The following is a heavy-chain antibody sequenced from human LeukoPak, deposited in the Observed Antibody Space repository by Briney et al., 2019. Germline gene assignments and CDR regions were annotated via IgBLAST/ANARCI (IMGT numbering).Heavy chain of an antibody. CDR3: ARDFALDY. V-gene: IGHV3-74*01. CDR2: INSDGSST. Sequence: PGGSLRLSCAASGFTFSSYWMHWVRQAPGQGLVWVSRINSDGSSTSYADSVKGRFTISRDNAKNTLYLQMNSLRGEDTAVYYCARDFALDYWGQGTLVTVSS. J-gene: IGHJ4*02. CDR1: GFTFSSYW.